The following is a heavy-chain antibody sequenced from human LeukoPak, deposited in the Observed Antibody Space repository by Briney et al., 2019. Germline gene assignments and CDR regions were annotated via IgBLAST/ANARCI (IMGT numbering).Heavy chain of an antibody. D-gene: IGHD6-13*01. Sequence: GGSLRLSCAASGFTFSSYGMHWVRQAPGKGLEWVAFIRYDGSNKYYADPVKGRFTISRDNSKNTLYLQMNSLRAEDTAVYYCAKVFSGPGIAAAGIDYWGQGTLVTVSS. CDR1: GFTFSSYG. V-gene: IGHV3-30*02. J-gene: IGHJ4*02. CDR3: AKVFSGPGIAAAGIDY. CDR2: IRYDGSNK.